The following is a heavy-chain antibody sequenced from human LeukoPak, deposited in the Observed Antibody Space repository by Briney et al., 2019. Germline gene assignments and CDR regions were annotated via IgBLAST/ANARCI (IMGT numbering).Heavy chain of an antibody. Sequence: PGGSLRLSCATSGFTFNTYSMNWVRQAPGKGLEWVSSISSTSDYIYYADSVKGRFTISRDNAKNSLYLQMNSLRAEDTAVYYCASTVGSAPDYYGSGGFALLDYWGQGTLVTVSS. CDR1: GFTFNTYS. V-gene: IGHV3-21*01. J-gene: IGHJ4*02. CDR2: ISSTSDYI. CDR3: ASTVGSAPDYYGSGGFALLDY. D-gene: IGHD3-10*01.